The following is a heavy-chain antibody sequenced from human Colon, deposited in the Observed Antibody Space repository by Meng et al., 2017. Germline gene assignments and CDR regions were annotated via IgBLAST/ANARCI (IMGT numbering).Heavy chain of an antibody. V-gene: IGHV4-61*08. D-gene: IGHD3-16*01. J-gene: IGHJ4*02. CDR3: ARDYWGSLDF. Sequence: HLKRSGPGLWRPSATPSPIFAVPGASVRSPDHQWGWVRQPPGKGLEWIGYARIDYANTNYNPSLKSRVNVSLDTSKNQFSLNVRSVTAADTAVYYCARDYWGSLDFWGQGILVTVSS. CDR1: GASVRSPDHQ. CDR2: ARIDYANT.